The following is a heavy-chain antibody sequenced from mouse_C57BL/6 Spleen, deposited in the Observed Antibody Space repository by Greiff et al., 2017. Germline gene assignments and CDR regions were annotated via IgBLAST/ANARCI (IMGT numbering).Heavy chain of an antibody. CDR1: GYTFTDYY. D-gene: IGHD1-1*01. J-gene: IGHJ4*01. CDR3: ARDTTVEAMDY. Sequence: EVQLQQSGPELVKPGASVKISCKASGYTFTDYYMNWVKQSHGKSLEWIGDINPNNGGTSYNQKFKGKATLTVDKSSSTAYMELRSLTSEDSAVYYCARDTTVEAMDYWGQGTSVTVSS. CDR2: INPNNGGT. V-gene: IGHV1-26*01.